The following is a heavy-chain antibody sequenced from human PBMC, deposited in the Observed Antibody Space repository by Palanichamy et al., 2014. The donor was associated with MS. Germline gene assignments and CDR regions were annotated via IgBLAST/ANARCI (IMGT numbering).Heavy chain of an antibody. CDR1: GFTFSSYS. CDR3: ARDPDVYSSSWYLDY. Sequence: QLVEVWGRAWSSLGGPVRLSCAASGFTFSSYSMNWVRQAPGKGLEWVSSISSSSSYIYYADSVKGRFTISRDNAKNSLYLQMNSLRAEDTAVYYCARDPDVYSSSWYLDYWGQGTLVTVSS. V-gene: IGHV3-21*01. D-gene: IGHD6-13*01. J-gene: IGHJ4*02. CDR2: ISSSSSYI.